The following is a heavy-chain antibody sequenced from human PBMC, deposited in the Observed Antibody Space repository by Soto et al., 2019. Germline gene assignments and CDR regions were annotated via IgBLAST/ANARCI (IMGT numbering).Heavy chain of an antibody. V-gene: IGHV3-74*01. J-gene: IGHJ3*01. D-gene: IGHD3-16*01. Sequence: EVQLVESGGNLVRPGGSLRLSCAASGFSFTDYWMHWVRQAPGKGLVWISHVHSNGAITSYADSVKGRFTISRDNTKNTVYLQMNSLRAEDTAVYYCARGGVGSLDFWGQGTMVIVSS. CDR3: ARGGVGSLDF. CDR2: VHSNGAIT. CDR1: GFSFTDYW.